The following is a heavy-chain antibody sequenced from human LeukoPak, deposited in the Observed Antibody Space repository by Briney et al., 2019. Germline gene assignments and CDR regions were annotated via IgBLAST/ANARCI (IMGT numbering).Heavy chain of an antibody. CDR3: ARDRCTSCSSRFDP. Sequence: SETLSLTCAVSGYSISTGYNWGWIRQPPGKGLEWIGSIYHSGSTYYNPSLKSRVTISVDTSKNQFSLKLSSVTAADTAVYYCARDRCTSCSSRFDPWGQGTLVTVSS. J-gene: IGHJ5*02. CDR1: GYSISTGYN. CDR2: IYHSGST. D-gene: IGHD2-2*01. V-gene: IGHV4-38-2*02.